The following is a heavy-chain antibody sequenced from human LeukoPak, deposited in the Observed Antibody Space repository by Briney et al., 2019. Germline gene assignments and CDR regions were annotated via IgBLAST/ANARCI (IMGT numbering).Heavy chain of an antibody. CDR2: IPYDGDNK. CDR3: ARDTHLPYSSGWYSH. CDR1: GFTFSSYA. V-gene: IGHV3-30-3*01. D-gene: IGHD6-19*01. Sequence: GGSLRLSCAASGFTFSSYAMHWVRQAPGKGLEWVATIPYDGDNKYYADSVKGRFTISRDNSKNTLYLQMNSLRAEDTAVYYCARDTHLPYSSGWYSHWGQGTLVTVSS. J-gene: IGHJ4*02.